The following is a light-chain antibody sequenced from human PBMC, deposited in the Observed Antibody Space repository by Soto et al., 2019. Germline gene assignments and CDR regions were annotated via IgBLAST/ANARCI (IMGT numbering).Light chain of an antibody. V-gene: IGKV3-15*01. CDR2: GTS. CDR1: QTVSGN. CDR3: QQYNKWPLT. J-gene: IGKJ4*01. Sequence: EIVMTQSLATLSVSPGERATLSCRASQTVSGNLAWYQQKPGQAPRLLIYGTSTRATGISARFSGSGSETEFALTLSSLQSEDFAVYYCQQYNKWPLTFGRGTKVEIK.